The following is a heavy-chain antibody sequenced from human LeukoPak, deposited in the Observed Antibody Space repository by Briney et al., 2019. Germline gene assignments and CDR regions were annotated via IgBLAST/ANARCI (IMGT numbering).Heavy chain of an antibody. J-gene: IGHJ4*02. CDR1: GFTFTNFA. V-gene: IGHV3-23*01. CDR2: ISDSNSRT. CDR3: AKHLYSSGGFDY. Sequence: PGGSLRLSCAASGFTFTNFAMNWVRQAPGKGLEWVSTISDSNSRTYYAGSVKGRFTISRDNSKNTLYLHMNSLRADDTAVYYCAKHLYSSGGFDYWGQGTLVTVSS. D-gene: IGHD6-25*01.